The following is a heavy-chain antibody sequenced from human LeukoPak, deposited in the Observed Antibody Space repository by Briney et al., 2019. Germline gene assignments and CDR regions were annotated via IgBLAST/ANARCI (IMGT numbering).Heavy chain of an antibody. CDR1: GGSISSYY. CDR3: ASTAIAVEEGTYYFDY. D-gene: IGHD6-19*01. Sequence: SETLSLTCTVSGGSISSYYWSWIRQPPGKGLEWIGYIYYSGSTNYNPSLKSRVTISVDTSKNQSSLKLSSVTAADTAVYYCASTAIAVEEGTYYFDYWGQGTLVTVSS. CDR2: IYYSGST. J-gene: IGHJ4*02. V-gene: IGHV4-59*01.